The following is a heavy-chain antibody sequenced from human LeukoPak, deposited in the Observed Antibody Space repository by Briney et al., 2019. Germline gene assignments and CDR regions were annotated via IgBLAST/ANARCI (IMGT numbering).Heavy chain of an antibody. CDR1: GFTFSNAW. D-gene: IGHD1-26*01. J-gene: IGHJ4*02. Sequence: KSGGSLRLSCAASGFTFSNAWMSWVRQAPGKGLEWVGRIKSKTDGGTTDYAAPVKGRFTISRDDSKNTLYLQMNSLKTEDTAVYYCTTGLISYSGSYPNWGQGTLVTVSS. V-gene: IGHV3-15*01. CDR3: TTGLISYSGSYPN. CDR2: IKSKTDGGTT.